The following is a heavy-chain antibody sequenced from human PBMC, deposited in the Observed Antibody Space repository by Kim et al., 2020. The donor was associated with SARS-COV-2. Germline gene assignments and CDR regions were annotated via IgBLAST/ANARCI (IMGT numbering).Heavy chain of an antibody. CDR3: ARDISSVVVPAYGMDV. Sequence: GGSLRLSCAASGFTFSSYSMNWVRQAPGKGLEWVSSISSSSSYIYYADSVKGRFTISRDNAKNSLYLQMNSLRAEDTAVYYCARDISSVVVPAYGMDVWGQGTTVTVSS. CDR1: GFTFSSYS. V-gene: IGHV3-21*01. CDR2: ISSSSSYI. J-gene: IGHJ6*02. D-gene: IGHD2-2*01.